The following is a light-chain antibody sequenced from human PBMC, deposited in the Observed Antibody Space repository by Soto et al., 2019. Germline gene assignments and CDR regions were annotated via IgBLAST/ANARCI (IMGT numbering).Light chain of an antibody. J-gene: IGKJ1*01. Sequence: ELVLTQSPGTLSLSPGERATLSCRASQSVSTTHLAWYQQKPGQAPRLLIYGASSRATGIPDRFSGSGSGTDFTLTISRLEPEDFAVYYCQDYGSSRTFGQGTKVDIK. V-gene: IGKV3-20*01. CDR1: QSVSTTH. CDR2: GAS. CDR3: QDYGSSRT.